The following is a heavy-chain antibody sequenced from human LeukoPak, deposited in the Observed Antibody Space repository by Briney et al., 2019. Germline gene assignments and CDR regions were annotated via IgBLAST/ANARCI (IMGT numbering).Heavy chain of an antibody. CDR2: ISWNSGSI. V-gene: IGHV3-9*01. D-gene: IGHD3-3*01. CDR3: AKSSMIGTIFGA. Sequence: GGALRLSCAASGFTFDDYAMHWVRQAPGKGLEWVSGISWNSGSIGSADSVKGRFTISRDNAKNSLYLQMNSLRAEDTALYYCAKSSMIGTIFGAWGQGTLVTVSS. CDR1: GFTFDDYA. J-gene: IGHJ5*02.